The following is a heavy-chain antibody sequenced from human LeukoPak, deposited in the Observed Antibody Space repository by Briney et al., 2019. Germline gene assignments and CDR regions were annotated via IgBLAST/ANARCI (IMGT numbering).Heavy chain of an antibody. CDR3: ARFGARPYGGGTNLGFDY. D-gene: IGHD3-10*01. J-gene: IGHJ4*02. V-gene: IGHV4-39*07. Sequence: PSETLSLTCTVSGGSISSSSYYWGWIRQPPGKGLEWIGSIYYSGSTYYNPSLKSRVTISVDTSKNQFSLKLSSVTAADTAVYYCARFGARPYGGGTNLGFDYWGQGTLVTVSS. CDR1: GGSISSSSYY. CDR2: IYYSGST.